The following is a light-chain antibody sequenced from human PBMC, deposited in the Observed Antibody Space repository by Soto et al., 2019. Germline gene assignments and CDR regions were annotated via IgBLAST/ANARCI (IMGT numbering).Light chain of an antibody. J-gene: IGLJ3*02. CDR3: SSYAGSYILGV. CDR2: EVS. CDR1: SSDVGGYIY. V-gene: IGLV2-14*01. Sequence: QSALTQPASVSGSPGQSITISCTGTSSDVGGYIYVSWYQQHPGKAPKLMIYEVSNRPSGVSNRFSGSKSGNTASLTISGLQAEDEADYYCSSYAGSYILGVFGGGTKLTVL.